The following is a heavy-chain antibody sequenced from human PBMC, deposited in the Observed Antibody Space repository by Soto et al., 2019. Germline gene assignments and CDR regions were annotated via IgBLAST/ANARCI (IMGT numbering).Heavy chain of an antibody. D-gene: IGHD3-16*01. CDR1: GYTFTTYY. V-gene: IGHV1-46*03. CDR3: ARNTFYYGSDV. Sequence: QVQLVQSGAEVKKPGASVKVSCRASGYTFTTYYIHWVRQAPGQGLEWMGMINPSGRTTGYAQKFQGXXTXTXXTSTSTVYMELSSLRSEDTAVYYCARNTFYYGSDVWGQGTTVTVSS. J-gene: IGHJ6*02. CDR2: INPSGRTT.